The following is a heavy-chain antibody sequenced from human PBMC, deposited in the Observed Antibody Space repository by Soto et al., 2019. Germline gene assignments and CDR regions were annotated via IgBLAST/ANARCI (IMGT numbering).Heavy chain of an antibody. CDR1: GITFTSYG. D-gene: IGHD7-27*01. CDR3: ARGDGELGWHP. J-gene: IGHJ5*02. CDR2: ISTYNGNT. V-gene: IGHV1-18*01. Sequence: QVQLVQSAAEVKKPGASGKVSCKASGITFTSYGITWVRQAPGQGLEWMGWISTYNGNTNYAQRLQGRLTMTTDTSTRTAYMELRSLRSEDTAVYYCARGDGELGWHPWGQGTLVTVSS.